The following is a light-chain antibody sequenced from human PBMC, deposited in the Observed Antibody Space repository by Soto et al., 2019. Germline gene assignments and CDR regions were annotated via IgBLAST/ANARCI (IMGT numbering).Light chain of an antibody. CDR2: KAS. J-gene: IGKJ1*01. V-gene: IGKV1-5*03. CDR1: QSISSW. Sequence: DIQMTQSPSTLSASVGDRVTITCRASQSISSWLAWYQQKPGKAPNLLIYKASSLESGVPSRFSGSGSGTEFTLTINSLQPDDSATYYCQPYSSYSRTFGQGTKVEIK. CDR3: QPYSSYSRT.